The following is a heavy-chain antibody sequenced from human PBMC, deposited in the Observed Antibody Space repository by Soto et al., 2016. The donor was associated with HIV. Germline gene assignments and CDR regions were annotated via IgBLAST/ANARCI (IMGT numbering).Heavy chain of an antibody. D-gene: IGHD6-13*01. CDR3: ARDPPPTYGSRYGMDV. CDR2: IIYRDSDT. J-gene: IGHJ6*02. V-gene: IGHV3-11*05. CDR1: GFTLTDYS. Sequence: VQLVESGGGLVKPGGSLTLSCAASGFTLTDYSMNWIRQAPGKGLEWISSIIYRDSDTYYLGSVKGRFIISRDSAKNSVSLQMNSLRAEDTAVYYCARDPPPTYGSRYGMDVVGPRDHGSPSP.